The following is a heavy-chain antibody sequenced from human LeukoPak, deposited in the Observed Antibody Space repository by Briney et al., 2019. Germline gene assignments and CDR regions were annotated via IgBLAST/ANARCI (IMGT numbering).Heavy chain of an antibody. Sequence: GASVKVSCKVSGYTFTDYYMHWVQQAPGKGLEWMGLVDPEDGETIYAEKFQGRVTITADTSTDTAYMELSSLRSEDTAEYYCATDSTGYPQYDAFDIWGQGTMVTVSS. D-gene: IGHD1-14*01. CDR2: VDPEDGET. V-gene: IGHV1-69-2*01. CDR1: GYTFTDYY. CDR3: ATDSTGYPQYDAFDI. J-gene: IGHJ3*02.